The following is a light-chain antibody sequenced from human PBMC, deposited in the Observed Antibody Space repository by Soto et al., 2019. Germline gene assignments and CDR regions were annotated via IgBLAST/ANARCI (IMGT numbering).Light chain of an antibody. CDR3: HQYASSPLT. CDR1: QSVGSNY. J-gene: IGKJ5*01. V-gene: IGKV3-20*01. CDR2: GAS. Sequence: EIVLTQSPGTLSLSPGERATLSCRASQSVGSNYLAWYQQTPGQAPRLLIHGASTRATGIPDRFSGSGSGTDFTLTLSRLESEDSAGYYCHQYASSPLTFGHGTRLEIK.